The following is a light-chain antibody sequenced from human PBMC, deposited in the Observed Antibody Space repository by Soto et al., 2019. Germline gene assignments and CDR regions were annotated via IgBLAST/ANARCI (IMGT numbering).Light chain of an antibody. CDR1: QSVSSN. CDR2: GAS. J-gene: IGKJ1*01. CDR3: QQYNNWPPVT. V-gene: IGKV3-15*01. Sequence: ELVMTQSPATLSVSPGERATLSCRASQSVSSNLAWYQQKPGQAPRLLIYGASTRANGIPAGFSGSGSGTEFTLTISSLQSEDFAVYYCQQYNNWPPVTFGQGTKVDIK.